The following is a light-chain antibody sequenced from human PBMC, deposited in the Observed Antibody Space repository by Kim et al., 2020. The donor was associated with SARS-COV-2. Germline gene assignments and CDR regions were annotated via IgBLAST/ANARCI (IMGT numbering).Light chain of an antibody. CDR1: SSDVGGYNY. V-gene: IGLV2-8*01. CDR2: EVT. Sequence: LTQPPSASGSPGQSVTISCTGTSSDVGGYNYVSWYQQHPGKAPKLMIYEVTKRPSGVPDRFSGSKSGNTASLTVSGLQADDEANYYCTAYAGGNNLLFGGGTQLTVL. CDR3: TAYAGGNNLL. J-gene: IGLJ2*01.